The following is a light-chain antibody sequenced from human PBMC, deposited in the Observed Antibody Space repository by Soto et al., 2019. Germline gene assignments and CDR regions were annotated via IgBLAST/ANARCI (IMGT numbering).Light chain of an antibody. J-gene: IGKJ1*01. CDR2: WAS. CDR3: QQYYSTPT. CDR1: QSVLYSSNNKNY. Sequence: DIVMTQSPDSLAVSLGERATINCKSSQSVLYSSNNKNYLAWYQQKPGQPPKLLIYWASTRESGVPDRFSGSGSGTDFPLTISSLQAEDVAVYYFQQYYSTPTFGQGTKVEIK. V-gene: IGKV4-1*01.